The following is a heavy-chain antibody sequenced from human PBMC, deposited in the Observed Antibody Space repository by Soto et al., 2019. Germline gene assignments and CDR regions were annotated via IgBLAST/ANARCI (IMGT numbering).Heavy chain of an antibody. J-gene: IGHJ3*02. CDR1: GDSVSSGSYY. Sequence: QVQLRESGPGLVKPSETLSLTCTVSGDSVSSGSYYWSWIRQPPGKGLEWIGYIHYTGSTNYNPSLKPRVTISVDTSKNQFYLRLSSVTAADTAVYYCARDFETPWDAFDIWGQGTMVTVSS. CDR3: ARDFETPWDAFDI. CDR2: IHYTGST. V-gene: IGHV4-61*01.